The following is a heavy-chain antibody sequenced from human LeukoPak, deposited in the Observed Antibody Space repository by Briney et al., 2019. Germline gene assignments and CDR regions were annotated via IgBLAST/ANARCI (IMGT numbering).Heavy chain of an antibody. D-gene: IGHD3-9*01. Sequence: SETLSLTCAVYGGSFSGYYWSWIRQPPGKGLEWIGEINHSGSTNYNPSLKSRVTISVDTSKNQFSLKLSSVTAADTAVYYCARNYDILTGYYSNFDYWGQGTLVTVSS. J-gene: IGHJ4*02. CDR2: INHSGST. CDR1: GGSFSGYY. V-gene: IGHV4-34*01. CDR3: ARNYDILTGYYSNFDY.